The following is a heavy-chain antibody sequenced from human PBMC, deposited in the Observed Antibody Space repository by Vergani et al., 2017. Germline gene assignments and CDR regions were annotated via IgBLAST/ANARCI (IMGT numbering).Heavy chain of an antibody. CDR3: ARDRSGRGSSYYYGMDV. Sequence: EVQLVESGGGLVQPGGSLRLSCAASGFTFSSYWMSWVRQAPGKGLEWVANIKQDGSDKFYVDSVKGRFTVSRDNAKNSLYLQMNSLRAEDTAVYYCARDRSGRGSSYYYGMDVWGQGTTVTVSS. D-gene: IGHD3-3*01. J-gene: IGHJ6*02. V-gene: IGHV3-7*01. CDR2: IKQDGSDK. CDR1: GFTFSSYW.